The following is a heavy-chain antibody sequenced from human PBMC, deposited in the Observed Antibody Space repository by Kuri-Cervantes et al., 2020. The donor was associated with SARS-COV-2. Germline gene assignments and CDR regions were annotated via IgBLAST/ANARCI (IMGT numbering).Heavy chain of an antibody. D-gene: IGHD5-12*01. Sequence: GSLRLSCTVSGYSISSGYYWGWIRQPPGKGLEWIGSIYHSGSTYYNPSLKSRVTISVDTSKNQFSLKLSSVTAADTAVYYCARTASGYVFHFDYWGQGTLVTVSS. CDR2: IYHSGST. CDR1: GYSISSGYY. V-gene: IGHV4-38-2*02. J-gene: IGHJ4*02. CDR3: ARTASGYVFHFDY.